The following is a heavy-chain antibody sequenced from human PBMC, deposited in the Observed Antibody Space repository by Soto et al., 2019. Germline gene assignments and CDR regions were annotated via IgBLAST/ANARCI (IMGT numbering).Heavy chain of an antibody. J-gene: IGHJ3*02. V-gene: IGHV3-23*01. CDR2: ISGSGGST. D-gene: IGHD1-26*01. CDR3: AKDRGSYYGAFDI. Sequence: PGGSLRLSCAASGFTFSSYAMSWVRQAPGKGLEWVSAISGSGGSTYYADSVKGRFTNSRDNSKNTLYLQMNSLRAGDTAVYYCAKDRGSYYGAFDIWGQGTMVTVSS. CDR1: GFTFSSYA.